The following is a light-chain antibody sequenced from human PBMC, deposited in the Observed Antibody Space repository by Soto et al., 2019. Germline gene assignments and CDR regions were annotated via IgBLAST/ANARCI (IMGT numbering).Light chain of an antibody. CDR2: GAS. V-gene: IGKV3-20*01. CDR1: QSVSSSH. J-gene: IGKJ1*01. Sequence: EIVLTQSPGTLSLSPGKRATLSCRASQSVSSSHLAWYQQKPGQAPRLLIYGASSRATGIPDRFSGSGSGTDFTLTISRLEPEDFAVYYCQQYGSSRTFGQGTKVEIK. CDR3: QQYGSSRT.